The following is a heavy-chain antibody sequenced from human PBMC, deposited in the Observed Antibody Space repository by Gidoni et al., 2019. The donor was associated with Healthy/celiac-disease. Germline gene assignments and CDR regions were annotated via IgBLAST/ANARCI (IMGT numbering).Heavy chain of an antibody. CDR2: ISGSGGST. CDR3: ACWSAHYYYYYGMDV. D-gene: IGHD3-3*01. Sequence: EVQLLESGGGLVQPGGSLRLSCAASGFTFSSYAMSWVRQAPGKGLEWVSAISGSGGSTYYADSVKGRFTISRDNSKNTLYLQMNSLRAEDTAVYYCACWSAHYYYYYGMDVWGQGTTVTVSS. V-gene: IGHV3-23*01. J-gene: IGHJ6*02. CDR1: GFTFSSYA.